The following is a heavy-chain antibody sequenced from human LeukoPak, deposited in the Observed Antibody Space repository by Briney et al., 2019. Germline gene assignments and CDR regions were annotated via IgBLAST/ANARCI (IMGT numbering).Heavy chain of an antibody. CDR3: TRDWELGY. J-gene: IGHJ4*02. CDR2: IYPGDSNT. Sequence: GESLKISCRASGYSFTNYWIGWVRQMPGEGLEWVGLIYPGDSNTRYSPSFQGQVTISADKSINTAYLRWSSLRTSDTAMYYCTRDWELGYWGQGTLVTVSS. V-gene: IGHV5-51*01. D-gene: IGHD1-26*01. CDR1: GYSFTNYW.